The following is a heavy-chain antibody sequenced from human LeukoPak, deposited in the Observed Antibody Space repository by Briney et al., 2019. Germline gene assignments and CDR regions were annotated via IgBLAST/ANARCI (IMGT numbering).Heavy chain of an antibody. Sequence: GGSLRLSCAASGFTFSNYAMSWVRQAPGKGLEWVSDISGSDGSTYYADSVKGRFTISRDNAKNSLYLQMNSLRAEDTAVYYCARDKATGYYYYGMDVWGQGTTVTVSS. CDR2: ISGSDGST. V-gene: IGHV3-23*01. CDR3: ARDKATGYYYYGMDV. J-gene: IGHJ6*02. D-gene: IGHD1-26*01. CDR1: GFTFSNYA.